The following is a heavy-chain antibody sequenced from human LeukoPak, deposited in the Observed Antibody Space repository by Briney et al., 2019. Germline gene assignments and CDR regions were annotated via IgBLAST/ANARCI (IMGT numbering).Heavy chain of an antibody. CDR3: AHLMDIVVVPAAMRGYYFDY. D-gene: IGHD2-2*03. CDR1: GFSLSTSGVG. CDR2: IYWDDDK. J-gene: IGHJ4*02. V-gene: IGHV2-5*02. Sequence: KSGPTLVKPTQTLTLTCTFSGFSLSTSGVGVGWIRQPPGKALEWLALIYWDDDKRYSPSLKSRLTITKDTSKNQVVLTMTNMDPVDTATYYCAHLMDIVVVPAAMRGYYFDYWGQGTLVTVSS.